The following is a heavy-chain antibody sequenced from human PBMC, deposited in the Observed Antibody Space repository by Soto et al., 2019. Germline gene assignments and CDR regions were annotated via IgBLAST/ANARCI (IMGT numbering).Heavy chain of an antibody. Sequence: PVGSLRISCTASGFTFSSYAMSWVRQAPGEGLEWVSIISGSAGRTYYADSVKGRFTVSRDNSKNTLYLQMNSLRAEDTAVYYCAKVTSARVFYFGLDVWGQGTTVTVSS. J-gene: IGHJ6*02. CDR2: ISGSAGRT. CDR3: AKVTSARVFYFGLDV. V-gene: IGHV3-23*01. D-gene: IGHD2-2*01. CDR1: GFTFSSYA.